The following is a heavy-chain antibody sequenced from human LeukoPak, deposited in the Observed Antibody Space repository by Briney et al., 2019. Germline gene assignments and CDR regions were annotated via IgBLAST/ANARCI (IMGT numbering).Heavy chain of an antibody. CDR3: TTCLNGAGQPIAIYYYGMDV. CDR1: GYTLTEMS. Sequence: GASVKVSCKVSGYTLTEMSIHWVRQAPGGAHEWRGGFDPEDGETVYAPKFQGRVTMTEDTSADTAYMELSSLRSEDTAVYYCTTCLNGAGQPIAIYYYGMDVWGQGTTVTVSS. D-gene: IGHD2-21*01. CDR2: FDPEDGET. V-gene: IGHV1-24*01. J-gene: IGHJ6*02.